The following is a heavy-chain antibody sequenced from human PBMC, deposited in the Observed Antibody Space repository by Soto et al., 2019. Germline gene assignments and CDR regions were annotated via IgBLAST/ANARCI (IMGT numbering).Heavy chain of an antibody. CDR1: GFTFSSYG. CDR2: IWYDGSNK. J-gene: IGHJ4*02. Sequence: VGSLRLSCAASGFTFSSYGMHWVRQAPGKGLEWVAVIWYDGSNKYYADSVKGRFTISRDNSKNTLYLQMNSLRAEDTAVYYCARARDYGGTYYFDYWGQGTLVTVSS. V-gene: IGHV3-33*01. CDR3: ARARDYGGTYYFDY. D-gene: IGHD4-17*01.